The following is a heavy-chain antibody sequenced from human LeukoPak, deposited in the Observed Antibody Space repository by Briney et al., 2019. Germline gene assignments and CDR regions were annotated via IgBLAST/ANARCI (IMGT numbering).Heavy chain of an antibody. CDR1: GGSISTYY. CDR3: ARVPVLQLWAHAFDI. D-gene: IGHD5-18*01. Sequence: SETLSLTCTVSGGSISTYYWSWIRQPPGKGLEWIGYIYYSGSTYYNPSLKSRVTISVDTSKNQFSLKLSSVTAADTAVYYCARVPVLQLWAHAFDIWGQGTMVTVSS. V-gene: IGHV4-59*06. J-gene: IGHJ3*02. CDR2: IYYSGST.